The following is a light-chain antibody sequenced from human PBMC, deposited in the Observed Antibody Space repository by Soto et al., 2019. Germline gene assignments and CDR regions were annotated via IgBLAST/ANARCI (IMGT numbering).Light chain of an antibody. Sequence: EIMITQSPATLSVSPGERATLSCRASENIYTNLAWYQQKPGQAPRLLFYGASTRATGLPARFSGTGSGTEFTLTINSLQAEDSAVYYCQQYYNWPRTFGQGTRLEIK. CDR1: ENIYTN. CDR2: GAS. V-gene: IGKV3-15*01. J-gene: IGKJ5*01. CDR3: QQYYNWPRT.